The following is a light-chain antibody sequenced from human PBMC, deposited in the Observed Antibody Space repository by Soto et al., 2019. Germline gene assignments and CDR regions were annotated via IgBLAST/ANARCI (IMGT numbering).Light chain of an antibody. V-gene: IGKV3-20*01. CDR1: QSVSSSY. Sequence: ELVLPQSPGPLSLSPGARATLSCRASQSVSSSYLAWYQQKPGQAPRLLIYGASSRATGIPARFSGSGSGTDFTLAISRLEREDFAVYYCQQYGSSPWTFGQGTKVESK. CDR3: QQYGSSPWT. CDR2: GAS. J-gene: IGKJ1*01.